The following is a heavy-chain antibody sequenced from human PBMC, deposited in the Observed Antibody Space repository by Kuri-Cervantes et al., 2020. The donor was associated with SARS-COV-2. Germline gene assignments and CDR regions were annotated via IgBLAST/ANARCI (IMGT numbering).Heavy chain of an antibody. CDR3: ARAGGGSYYGWFDP. CDR1: GFTFSSYA. D-gene: IGHD1-26*01. CDR2: ISYDGSNK. J-gene: IGHJ5*02. V-gene: IGHV3-30-3*01. Sequence: GESLKISCAASGFTFSSYAMHWVRQAPGKGLEWVAVISYDGSNKYYADSVKGRFTISRDNSKNTLYLQMNSLRAEGTAVYYCARAGGGSYYGWFDPWGQGTRVTVSS.